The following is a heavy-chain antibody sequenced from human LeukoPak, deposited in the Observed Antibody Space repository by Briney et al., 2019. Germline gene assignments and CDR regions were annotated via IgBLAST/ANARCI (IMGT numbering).Heavy chain of an antibody. D-gene: IGHD3-10*01. CDR2: INPSGGST. CDR3: ARGWFGYQLMGFTKIDY. V-gene: IGHV1-46*01. CDR1: GYTFTSYY. J-gene: IGHJ4*02. Sequence: GSVKVSCKASGYTFTSYYMHWVRQAPGQGLEWMGIINPSGGSTSYAQKFQGRVTMTRDMSTSTVYMELSSLRSEDTAVYYCARGWFGYQLMGFTKIDYWGQGTLVTVSS.